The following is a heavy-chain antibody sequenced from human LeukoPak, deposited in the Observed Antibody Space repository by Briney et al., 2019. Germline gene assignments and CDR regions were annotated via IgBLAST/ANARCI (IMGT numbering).Heavy chain of an antibody. J-gene: IGHJ4*02. Sequence: GGSLRLSCVASGFTFSSYWMTWVRQAPGKGLEWLATIKPDGSEKYYVDSVKGRSTISRDNAKNPVSLQMNSLRVEDTAVYYCARDLDYWGQGTLVTVSS. CDR3: ARDLDY. CDR1: GFTFSSYW. CDR2: IKPDGSEK. V-gene: IGHV3-7*04.